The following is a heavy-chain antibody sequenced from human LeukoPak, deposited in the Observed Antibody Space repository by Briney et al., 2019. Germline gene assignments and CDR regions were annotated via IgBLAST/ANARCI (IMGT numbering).Heavy chain of an antibody. CDR3: ARGNSGYDYAFDI. Sequence: PSETLSLTCTVSSASVKTYYWSWIRQPPGKGLEWIGYIFYSGSTNYNPSLKSRVTISVDTSKNQFSLRVSSVTSADTAVYYCARGNSGYDYAFDIWGQGTMVTVSS. V-gene: IGHV4-59*02. D-gene: IGHD5-12*01. CDR2: IFYSGST. CDR1: SASVKTYY. J-gene: IGHJ3*02.